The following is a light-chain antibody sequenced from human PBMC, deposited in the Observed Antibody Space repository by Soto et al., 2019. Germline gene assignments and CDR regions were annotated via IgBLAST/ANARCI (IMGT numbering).Light chain of an antibody. CDR2: DAF. CDR3: QQYGNSLPYT. Sequence: EIVLTQSPGTLSLSPGERATLSCRASQSISNNYLAWYQHRPGQPPRLLLSDAFTRATGIPDRFSGSGSGTDFTVTISRLEPEDFAVYYCQQYGNSLPYTFGQGTKVEIK. V-gene: IGKV3-20*01. J-gene: IGKJ2*01. CDR1: QSISNNY.